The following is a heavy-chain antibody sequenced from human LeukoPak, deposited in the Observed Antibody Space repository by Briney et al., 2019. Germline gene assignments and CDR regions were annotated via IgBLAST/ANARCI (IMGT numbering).Heavy chain of an antibody. CDR2: IYNSGST. J-gene: IGHJ3*02. D-gene: IGHD4-17*01. CDR1: GASISSQY. V-gene: IGHV4-59*11. CDR3: ARDLVTATKGFDI. Sequence: SETLSLTCSVSGASISSQYWTWIRQPPGKGLEWIGYIYNSGSTNYNPSLKSRVTMSIDTSKNQFSLRLTSVTAADTAVYYCARDLVTATKGFDIWGQGTMVSVSS.